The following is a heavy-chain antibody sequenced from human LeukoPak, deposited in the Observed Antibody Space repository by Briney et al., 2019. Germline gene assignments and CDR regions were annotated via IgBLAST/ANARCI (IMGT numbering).Heavy chain of an antibody. D-gene: IGHD3-10*01. CDR2: MNPNRGNT. CDR1: GYTFTSYD. J-gene: IGHJ4*02. Sequence: ASVKVSCKASGYTFTSYDINWVRQATGQGLEWMGWMNPNRGNTGYAQKFQGGVTMTRNTSISTAYMELSSLRSEDTAVYYCARGSIRGVSADYWGQGTLVTVSS. V-gene: IGHV1-8*01. CDR3: ARGSIRGVSADY.